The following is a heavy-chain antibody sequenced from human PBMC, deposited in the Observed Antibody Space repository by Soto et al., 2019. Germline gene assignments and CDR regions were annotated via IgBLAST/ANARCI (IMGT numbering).Heavy chain of an antibody. J-gene: IGHJ5*02. CDR2: INHSGST. CDR3: ATRPPQIFVTLLPFPS. V-gene: IGHV4-34*01. Sequence: SETLSLTCAVYGGSGGSFSGYYWSWIRQPPGKGLEWIGEINHSGSTNYNPSLKSRVTISVDTSKNKFSLKLSSVTVADSSFYYCATRPPQIFVTLLPFPSWGQGTPVTVSS. D-gene: IGHD3-3*01. CDR1: GGSGGSFSGYY.